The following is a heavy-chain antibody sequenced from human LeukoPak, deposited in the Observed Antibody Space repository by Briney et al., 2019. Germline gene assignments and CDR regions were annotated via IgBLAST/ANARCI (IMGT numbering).Heavy chain of an antibody. D-gene: IGHD6-13*01. Sequence: SETLSLTCAVYGGSFSGYYWSWIRQPPGKGLEWVGEINHSGSTNYDPSLKSRVIISVDTSKNQFSLKLSSVTAADTAVYYCARGASSWPYWGQGTLVTVSS. CDR1: GGSFSGYY. V-gene: IGHV4-34*01. CDR2: INHSGST. J-gene: IGHJ4*02. CDR3: ARGASSWPY.